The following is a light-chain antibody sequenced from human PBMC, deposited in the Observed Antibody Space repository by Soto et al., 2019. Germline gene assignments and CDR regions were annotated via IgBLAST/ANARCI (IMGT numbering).Light chain of an antibody. Sequence: DIQMTQSPSSLSASLGDRLTITCQASQGIGVYLAWFQQKPGNAPKLLIYAASTLQSGVPSRFSGSGSGTDFTLTVSSLQPEDVATYYCQKYNSAPLTFGGGTRVEIK. CDR3: QKYNSAPLT. CDR2: AAS. CDR1: QGIGVY. J-gene: IGKJ4*01. V-gene: IGKV1-27*01.